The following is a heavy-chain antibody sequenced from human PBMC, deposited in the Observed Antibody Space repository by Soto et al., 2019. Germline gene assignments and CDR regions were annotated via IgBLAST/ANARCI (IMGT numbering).Heavy chain of an antibody. J-gene: IGHJ4*02. D-gene: IGHD4-17*01. Sequence: GASVKVSCKASGGTFSSYTISWVRQAPGQGLEWMGRIIPILGIANYAQKFQGRVTITADKSTSTAYMELSSLRSEDTAVYYCARALDYGDYFDYWGQGTLVTVSS. V-gene: IGHV1-69*02. CDR3: ARALDYGDYFDY. CDR2: IIPILGIA. CDR1: GGTFSSYT.